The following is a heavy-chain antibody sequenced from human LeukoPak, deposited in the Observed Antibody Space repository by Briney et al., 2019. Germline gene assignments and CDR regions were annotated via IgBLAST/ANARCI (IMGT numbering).Heavy chain of an antibody. D-gene: IGHD3-22*01. V-gene: IGHV3-23*01. CDR1: GFTFSSYA. CDR3: AKQTRYDSPAGGRGFDY. CDR2: ISGSGGST. Sequence: GGSLRLSCAASGFTFSSYAMSWVRQAPGKGLEWVSAISGSGGSTYYADSVKGRFTISRDNSKNTLYLQMNSLRAEDTAIYYCAKQTRYDSPAGGRGFDYWGQGTLVTVS. J-gene: IGHJ4*02.